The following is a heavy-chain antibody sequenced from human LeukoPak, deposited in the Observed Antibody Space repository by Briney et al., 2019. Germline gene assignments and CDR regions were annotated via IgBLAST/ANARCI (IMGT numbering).Heavy chain of an antibody. CDR2: IYHSGGT. Sequence: SETLSLTCTVSGYSISSGYYWGWIRQPPGKGLEWIGSIYHSGGTYYNPSLKSRVTISVDTSKNQFSLKLSSVTAADTAVYYCARERCSSTSCYFDYWGQGTLVTVSS. D-gene: IGHD2-2*01. CDR3: ARERCSSTSCYFDY. CDR1: GYSISSGYY. V-gene: IGHV4-38-2*02. J-gene: IGHJ4*02.